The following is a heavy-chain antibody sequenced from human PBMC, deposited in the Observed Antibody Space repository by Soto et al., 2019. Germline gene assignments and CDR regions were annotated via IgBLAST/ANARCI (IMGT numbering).Heavy chain of an antibody. CDR3: AGQTFPIAAESYGRSNWLDP. Sequence: SETLSLTCTASGGSITSSSHFWGWVRQPPGKGLEWIGTIYFTGNTYYTPSLKSRLTMSIDTSKNEFSLRLNSVTAADTAVYYCAGQTFPIAAESYGRSNWLDPWGPGTLVTVSS. D-gene: IGHD6-25*01. J-gene: IGHJ5*02. CDR2: IYFTGNT. CDR1: GGSITSSSHF. V-gene: IGHV4-39*01.